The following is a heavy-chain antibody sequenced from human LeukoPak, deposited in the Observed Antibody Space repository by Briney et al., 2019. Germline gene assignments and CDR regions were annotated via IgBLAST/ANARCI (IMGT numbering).Heavy chain of an antibody. J-gene: IGHJ4*02. CDR3: ARRLRTTVPYFDY. D-gene: IGHD4-11*01. CDR2: IYYSGST. CDR1: GGSISSSSYY. V-gene: IGHV4-39*01. Sequence: PSETLSLTCTVSGGSISSSSYYWGWIRQPPGKGLEWIGSIYYSGSTYYNPSLKSRVTISVDTSKNQFSLKLSSVTAADTAVYYCARRLRTTVPYFDYWGQGTLVTVSS.